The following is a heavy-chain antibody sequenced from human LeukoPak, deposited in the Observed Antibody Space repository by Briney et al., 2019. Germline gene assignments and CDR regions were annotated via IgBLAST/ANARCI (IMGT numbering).Heavy chain of an antibody. CDR3: ARLDIVVVVAATDYYYYMDV. CDR2: ISAYNGNT. CDR1: GYTFTSYG. D-gene: IGHD2-15*01. J-gene: IGHJ6*03. Sequence: ASVKVSCKASGYTFTSYGISWVGQAPGQGIEWMGWISAYNGNTNYAQKLQGRVTMTTDTSTSTAYMELRSLRSDDTAVYYCARLDIVVVVAATDYYYYMDVWGKGTTVTVSS. V-gene: IGHV1-18*01.